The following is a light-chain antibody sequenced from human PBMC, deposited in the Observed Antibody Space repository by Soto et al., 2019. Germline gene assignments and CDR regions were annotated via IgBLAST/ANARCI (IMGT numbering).Light chain of an antibody. J-gene: IGLJ2*01. V-gene: IGLV1-44*01. Sequence: QSVLTQPPSAYGTPGQRVTISRSGSNSNIGSNTVNWYQQFPGTATRFLIYGNDLRLSGVPDRFSASKSGTSASLAISGLLSEDEADYYCAVWDDSLRGRVFGGGTKLTVL. CDR3: AVWDDSLRGRV. CDR1: NSNIGSNT. CDR2: GND.